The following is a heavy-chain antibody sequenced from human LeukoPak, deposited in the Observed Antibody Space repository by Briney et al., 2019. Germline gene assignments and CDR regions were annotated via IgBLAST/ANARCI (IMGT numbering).Heavy chain of an antibody. J-gene: IGHJ4*02. CDR3: ARVGRGDHTWGSYSFDY. V-gene: IGHV4-59*01. CDR2: ISYSGST. D-gene: IGHD3-16*01. Sequence: SETLSLTCTVSGDSISGYHWSWIRQPPGKGLEWIGYISYSGSTKYNPSLKSRVIISVDTSKNQFSLNLSSLTAADTAVYYCARVGRGDHTWGSYSFDYWGQGTLVTVYS. CDR1: GDSISGYH.